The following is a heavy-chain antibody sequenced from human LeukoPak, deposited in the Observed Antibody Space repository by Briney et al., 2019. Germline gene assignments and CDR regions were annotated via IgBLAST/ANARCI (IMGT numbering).Heavy chain of an antibody. J-gene: IGHJ6*03. V-gene: IGHV4-34*01. CDR1: GFTVSSNY. Sequence: PGGSLRLSCAASGFTVSSNYMSWVRQAPGKGLEWIGEIYHSGSTYYNPSLKSRVTISVDTSKNQFSLKLSSVTAADTAVYYCARHRHYYYYMDVWGKGTTVTVSS. CDR2: IYHSGST. CDR3: ARHRHYYYYMDV.